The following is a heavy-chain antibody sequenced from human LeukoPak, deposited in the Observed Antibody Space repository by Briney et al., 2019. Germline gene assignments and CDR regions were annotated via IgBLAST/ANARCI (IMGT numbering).Heavy chain of an antibody. Sequence: SVKVSCKASGGTFSSYAISWVRQAPGQGLEWMGGIIPIFGTANYAQKFQGRVTIATDESTSTAYMELSSLRSEDTAVYYCASTLGYCSSTSCYTGGTFDYWGQGTLVTVSS. CDR3: ASTLGYCSSTSCYTGGTFDY. D-gene: IGHD2-2*02. J-gene: IGHJ4*02. V-gene: IGHV1-69*05. CDR1: GGTFSSYA. CDR2: IIPIFGTA.